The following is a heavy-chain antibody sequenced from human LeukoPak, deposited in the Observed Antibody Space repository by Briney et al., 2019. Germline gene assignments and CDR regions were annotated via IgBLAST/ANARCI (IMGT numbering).Heavy chain of an antibody. D-gene: IGHD3-10*01. CDR2: ISSSGSTI. CDR3: ARHVLVRGANDY. CDR1: GFTFSSYE. Sequence: GGSLRLSCAASGFTFSSYEMNWVRQAPGKGLEWVSYISSSGSTIYYADSVKGRFTISRDNAKNSLYLQMNSLRAEDTAVYYCARHVLVRGANDYWGQGTLVTVSS. J-gene: IGHJ4*02. V-gene: IGHV3-48*03.